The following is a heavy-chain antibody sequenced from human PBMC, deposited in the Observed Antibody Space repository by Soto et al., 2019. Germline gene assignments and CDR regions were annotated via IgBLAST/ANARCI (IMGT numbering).Heavy chain of an antibody. CDR3: ARDLRIYDFWSGSRPYGMDV. V-gene: IGHV4-31*03. Sequence: SETLSLTCTVSGGSISSGGYYWSWIRQHPGKGLEWIGYIYYSGSTYYNPSLKSRVIISVDTSKNQFSLKLSSVTAADTAVYYCARDLRIYDFWSGSRPYGMDVWGQGTTVTVSS. J-gene: IGHJ6*02. CDR2: IYYSGST. D-gene: IGHD3-3*01. CDR1: GGSISSGGYY.